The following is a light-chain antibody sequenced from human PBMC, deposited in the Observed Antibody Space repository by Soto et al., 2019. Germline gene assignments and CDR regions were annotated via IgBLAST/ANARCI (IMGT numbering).Light chain of an antibody. CDR3: HKLSSGPPIP. CDR2: DAS. J-gene: IGKJ4*01. Sequence: EIMLTKPQTILSFSTGERATLSCRASQSVSINLAWYQQKPGQAPRLLIYDASNRPTGIPARFTGSGSGTDFNLTISILEPEDFAGYYCHKLSSGPPIPFAGGTKVDIK. V-gene: IGKV3-11*01. CDR1: QSVSIN.